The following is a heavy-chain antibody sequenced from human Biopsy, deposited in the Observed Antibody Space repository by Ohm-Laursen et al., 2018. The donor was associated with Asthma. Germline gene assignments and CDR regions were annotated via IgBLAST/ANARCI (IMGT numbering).Heavy chain of an antibody. D-gene: IGHD3-22*01. Sequence: SLRLSCAASGFTFSIYDIHWVRQAPGKGLEWVSVIYSGGTSHTADSVRGRFTISRDYSKNTLYLQMHSLRAEDTAVYYCARGDSSNWSHYYFDYWGQGTLVTFSS. CDR2: IYSGGTS. CDR1: GFTFSIYD. V-gene: IGHV3-53*01. CDR3: ARGDSSNWSHYYFDY. J-gene: IGHJ4*02.